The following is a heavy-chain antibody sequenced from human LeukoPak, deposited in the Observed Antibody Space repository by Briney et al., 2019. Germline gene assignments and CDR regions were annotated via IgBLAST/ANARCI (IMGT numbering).Heavy chain of an antibody. CDR1: GGSVSSGSYY. CDR3: VRGGKKTMTIRTYYFDY. J-gene: IGHJ4*02. D-gene: IGHD4/OR15-4a*01. Sequence: PSETLSLTCTVSGGSVSSGSYYWSWIRQPPGKGLEWIGYIYYSGSTNYNPSLKSRVTISVGTSKNQFSLKLSSVTAADTAVYYCVRGGKKTMTIRTYYFDYWGQGTLVTVSS. CDR2: IYYSGST. V-gene: IGHV4-61*01.